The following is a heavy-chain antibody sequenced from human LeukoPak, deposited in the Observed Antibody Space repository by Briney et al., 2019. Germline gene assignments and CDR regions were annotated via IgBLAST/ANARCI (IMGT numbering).Heavy chain of an antibody. CDR1: GFTLSSYT. CDR3: AREVAYCAGDCSPA. Sequence: GGSLRLSCAASGFTLSSYTMNWVRQAPGKRLEWVSSISVSSTYMYYADSVKGRFTISRDNAKNTLYLQMNSLRAEDTAVYYCAREVAYCAGDCSPAWGQGTLVTVSS. CDR2: ISVSSTYM. V-gene: IGHV3-21*06. J-gene: IGHJ5*02. D-gene: IGHD2-21*02.